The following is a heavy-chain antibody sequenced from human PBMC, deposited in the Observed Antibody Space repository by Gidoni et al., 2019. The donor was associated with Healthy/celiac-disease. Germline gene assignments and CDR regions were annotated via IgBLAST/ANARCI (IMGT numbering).Heavy chain of an antibody. CDR3: AREGVRGYSGQRYYYGMDV. D-gene: IGHD5-12*01. V-gene: IGHV4-61*02. Sequence: QVQLQESGPGLVKPSQTLSLTCTASGVVISSGSYYWSWIRQPAGTGLEWIGRIYTSGSPNYNPSLKSRVTISVDTSKNQFSLKLSSVTAADTAVYYCAREGVRGYSGQRYYYGMDVWGQGTTVTVSS. CDR2: IYTSGSP. CDR1: GVVISSGSYY. J-gene: IGHJ6*02.